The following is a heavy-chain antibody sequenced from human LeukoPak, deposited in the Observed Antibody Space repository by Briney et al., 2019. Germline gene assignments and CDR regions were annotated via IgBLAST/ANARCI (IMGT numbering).Heavy chain of an antibody. Sequence: GSLRLSCAASGFTFKNYAMKWIRQPPGKGLEWIGEINHSGSTNYNPSLKSRVTISVDTSKNQFSLKLSSVTAADTAVYYCARGLRDIRNDYWGQGTLVTVSS. D-gene: IGHD2-15*01. V-gene: IGHV4-34*01. CDR1: GFTFKNYA. CDR3: ARGLRDIRNDY. J-gene: IGHJ4*02. CDR2: INHSGST.